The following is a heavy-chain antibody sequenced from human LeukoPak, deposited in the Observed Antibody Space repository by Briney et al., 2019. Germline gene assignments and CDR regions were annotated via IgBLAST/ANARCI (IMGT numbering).Heavy chain of an antibody. V-gene: IGHV1-8*01. J-gene: IGHJ4*02. D-gene: IGHD1-26*01. Sequence: ASVKVSCKGSGYTFNSYDINWVRQATGQGLEWMGWMNPNSGNTGYAQKFQGRVTMTRNTSISTAYMELSSLRSEDTAVYYCARGRGELLADFDYWGQGTLVTVSS. CDR3: ARGRGELLADFDY. CDR1: GYTFNSYD. CDR2: MNPNSGNT.